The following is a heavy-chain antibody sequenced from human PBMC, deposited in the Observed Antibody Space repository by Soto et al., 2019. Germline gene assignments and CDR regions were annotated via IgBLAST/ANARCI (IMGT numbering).Heavy chain of an antibody. Sequence: SQTLSLTCAISGDSVSSNSAAWNWIRQSPSRGLEWLGRTYYRSKWYNDYAVSVKSRITINPDTSKNQFSLQLNSVTPEDTAVYYCAREGGGYSGYDFESDTSFDYWGQGTLVTVSS. CDR2: TYYRSKWYN. D-gene: IGHD5-12*01. CDR3: AREGGGYSGYDFESDTSFDY. V-gene: IGHV6-1*01. J-gene: IGHJ4*02. CDR1: GDSVSSNSAA.